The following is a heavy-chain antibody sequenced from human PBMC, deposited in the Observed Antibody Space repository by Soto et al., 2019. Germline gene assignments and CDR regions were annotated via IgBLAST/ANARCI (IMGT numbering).Heavy chain of an antibody. CDR3: ARGITIFGVAPP. D-gene: IGHD3-3*01. J-gene: IGHJ5*02. V-gene: IGHV1-8*01. Sequence: ASVKVSCKASGYTFTSYDINWVRQATGQGLEWMGWMNPNSGNTGYAQKFKGRVTMTRNTSISTAYMELSSLRSEDTAVYYCARGITIFGVAPPWGQGTLVTVSS. CDR2: MNPNSGNT. CDR1: GYTFTSYD.